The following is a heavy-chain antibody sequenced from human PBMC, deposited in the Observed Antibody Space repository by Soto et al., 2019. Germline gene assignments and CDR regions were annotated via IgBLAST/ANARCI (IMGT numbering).Heavy chain of an antibody. Sequence: SETLALSCTVSGGSMRTYYWGWIRQSPGKGLEMIGYVSYIGTIYNPSLRSRLTISLDTSRNQFSLELSSVTAADTAVYYCARMPFTGTNPPFDYWGRGILVTVSS. CDR1: GGSMRTYY. CDR2: VSYIGT. V-gene: IGHV4-59*01. CDR3: ARMPFTGTNPPFDY. D-gene: IGHD2-8*02. J-gene: IGHJ4*02.